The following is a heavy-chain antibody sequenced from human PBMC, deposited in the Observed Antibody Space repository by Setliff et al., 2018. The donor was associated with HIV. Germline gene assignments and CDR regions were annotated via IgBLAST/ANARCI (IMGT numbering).Heavy chain of an antibody. D-gene: IGHD3-22*01. J-gene: IGHJ4*02. Sequence: ASVKVSCKASGGTFTNSAIGWVRQAPGQGLEWMGWINPNIGGTNSAQKFQGRVTMTRDTSISTAYMVLSRLRSDDTAVYYCARSDHSSGYYYNFDYWGQGTLVTVSS. CDR2: INPNIGGT. CDR3: ARSDHSSGYYYNFDY. CDR1: GGTFTNSA. V-gene: IGHV1-2*02.